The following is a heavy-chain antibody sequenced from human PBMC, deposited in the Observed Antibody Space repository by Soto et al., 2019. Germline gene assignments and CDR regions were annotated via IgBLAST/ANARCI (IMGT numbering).Heavy chain of an antibody. CDR3: VNGAFYDSEVRTFDF. J-gene: IGHJ3*01. Sequence: LRLSCSASGFTFSSYAMHWVRQAPGKGLEYVSGISYNGGSTYYAESVKGRLTISRDNSKNTLYLQMRSLRADDTALYFCVNGAFYDSEVRTFDFWGQGTMVTV. CDR2: ISYNGGST. D-gene: IGHD3-22*01. CDR1: GFTFSSYA. V-gene: IGHV3-64D*06.